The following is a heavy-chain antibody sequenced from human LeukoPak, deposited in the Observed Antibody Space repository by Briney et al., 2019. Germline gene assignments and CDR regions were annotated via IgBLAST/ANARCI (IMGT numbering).Heavy chain of an antibody. CDR3: ARLGGYDSSGYYYSVGAFDI. Sequence: GESLKISCKGSGYSFTSYWIGWVRQMPGKGLEWMGTIYPGDSNTRYSPSFQGQVTISADKSISTAYLQWSSLKASDTAMYYCARLGGYDSSGYYYSVGAFDIWGQGTMVTVSS. D-gene: IGHD3-22*01. V-gene: IGHV5-51*01. CDR1: GYSFTSYW. J-gene: IGHJ3*02. CDR2: IYPGDSNT.